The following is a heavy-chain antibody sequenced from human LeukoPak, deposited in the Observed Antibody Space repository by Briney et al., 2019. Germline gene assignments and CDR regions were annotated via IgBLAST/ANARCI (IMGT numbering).Heavy chain of an antibody. CDR2: FDPSDSYT. J-gene: IGHJ4*02. D-gene: IGHD3-10*01. V-gene: IGHV5-10-1*01. CDR1: GYSFTSHW. CDR3: ARGCGSGRYHFDY. Sequence: GESLKISCKGSGYSFTSHWISWVRQMPGKGLEWMGRFDPSDSYTNYSPSFQGHVTISADKSISTAYLQWSSLKASDTAMYYCARGCGSGRYHFDYWGQGTLVTVSS.